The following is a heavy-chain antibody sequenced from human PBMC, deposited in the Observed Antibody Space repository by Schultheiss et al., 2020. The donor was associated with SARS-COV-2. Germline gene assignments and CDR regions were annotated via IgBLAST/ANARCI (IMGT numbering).Heavy chain of an antibody. V-gene: IGHV1-69*06. CDR3: ARDSDWNYGGGMDV. J-gene: IGHJ6*02. Sequence: SVKVSCKASGGTFSSYAISWVRQAPGQGLEWMGGIIPIFGTANYAQKFQGRVTITADKSTSTAYMELSSLRSEDTAVYYCARDSDWNYGGGMDVWGQGTTVTVS. CDR2: IIPIFGTA. D-gene: IGHD1-7*01. CDR1: GGTFSSYA.